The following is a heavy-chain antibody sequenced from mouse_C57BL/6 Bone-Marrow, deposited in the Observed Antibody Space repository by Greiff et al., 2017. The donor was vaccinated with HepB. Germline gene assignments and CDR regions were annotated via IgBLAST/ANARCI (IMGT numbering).Heavy chain of an antibody. V-gene: IGHV7-1*01. D-gene: IGHD1-1*01. Sequence: EVKVVESGGGLVQSGRSLRLSCATSGFTFSDFYMEWVRQAPGKGLEWIAASRNKANDYTTEYSASVKGRFIVSRDTSQSILYLQMNALRAEDTAIYYCARDEGRKDWFAYWGQGTLVTVSA. CDR3: ARDEGRKDWFAY. J-gene: IGHJ3*01. CDR1: GFTFSDFY. CDR2: SRNKANDYTT.